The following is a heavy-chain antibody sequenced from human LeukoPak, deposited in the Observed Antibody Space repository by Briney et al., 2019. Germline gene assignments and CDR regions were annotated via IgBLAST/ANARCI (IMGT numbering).Heavy chain of an antibody. Sequence: PSETLSLTCTVSGGSISSGDYYWSWLRQPPGKGLEWIGYIYYSGSTYYNPSLKSRVTISVDTSKNQFSLKLSSVTAADTAVYYCAARRVQWLPYVDYWGQGTLVTVSS. CDR1: GGSISSGDYY. CDR3: AARRVQWLPYVDY. D-gene: IGHD6-19*01. J-gene: IGHJ4*02. CDR2: IYYSGST. V-gene: IGHV4-30-4*08.